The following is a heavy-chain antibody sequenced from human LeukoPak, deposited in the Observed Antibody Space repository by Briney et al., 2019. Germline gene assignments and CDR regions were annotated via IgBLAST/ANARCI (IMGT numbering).Heavy chain of an antibody. Sequence: SETLSLTCTVSGGSMRTPSHYWDWIRQPPGKGLEWIGSMFYSGSTYYNPSLRSRVTISGDTSTNQISPTLTSLTAADTAVYYCARRNTVIADTMPLNAFDVWGQGTVVTVSS. V-gene: IGHV4-39*01. CDR3: ARRNTVIADTMPLNAFDV. J-gene: IGHJ3*01. CDR1: GGSMRTPSHY. CDR2: MFYSGST. D-gene: IGHD2-2*01.